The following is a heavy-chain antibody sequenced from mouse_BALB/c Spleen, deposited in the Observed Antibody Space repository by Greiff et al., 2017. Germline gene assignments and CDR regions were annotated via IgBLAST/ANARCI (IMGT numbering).Heavy chain of an antibody. CDR2: ISYSGST. J-gene: IGHJ3*01. Sequence: EVKLQESGPGLVKPSQSLSLTCTVTGYSFTSDYAWYWIRPFPGNKLEWMGYISYSGSTSYNPSLKSRISITRDTSKNQFFLQLNSVTTEDTATYYCARSPGPHYDDDDGPRLPWFADWGQGTLVTVSA. D-gene: IGHD2-4*01. CDR1: GYSFTSDYA. V-gene: IGHV3-2*02. CDR3: ARSPGPHYDDDDGPRLPWFAD.